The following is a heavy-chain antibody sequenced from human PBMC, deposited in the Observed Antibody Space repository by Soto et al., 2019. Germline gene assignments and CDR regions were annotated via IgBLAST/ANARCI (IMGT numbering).Heavy chain of an antibody. J-gene: IGHJ3*02. Sequence: TSETLSLTCAVYGGSFSGFYWSWIRQPPGKGLEWIGEINHSGSTNYNPSLKNRVTISVDTSKNQFSLKLSSVTAADTAVYYCARQGHFYDILTGIRWADAFDIWGKGTMVTVS. CDR2: INHSGST. V-gene: IGHV4-34*01. CDR3: ARQGHFYDILTGIRWADAFDI. D-gene: IGHD3-9*01. CDR1: GGSFSGFY.